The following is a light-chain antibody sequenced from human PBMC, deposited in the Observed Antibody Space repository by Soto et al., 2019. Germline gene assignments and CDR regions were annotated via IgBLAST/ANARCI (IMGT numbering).Light chain of an antibody. CDR3: SSYAGSKGYV. CDR2: EVS. CDR1: SGDVGGYNY. Sequence: QSALTQPPTASGSPGQSVTISCTGTSGDVGGYNYVSWYQQHPGKAPKLMIYEVSKRPSGVPDRFSGSKSGNTASLTVSGLQAEDEADYYCSSYAGSKGYVFGTGTKLTVL. V-gene: IGLV2-8*01. J-gene: IGLJ1*01.